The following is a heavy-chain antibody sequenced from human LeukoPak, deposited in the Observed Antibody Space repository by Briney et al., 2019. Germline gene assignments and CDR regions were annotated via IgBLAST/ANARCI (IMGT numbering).Heavy chain of an antibody. V-gene: IGHV3-21*01. CDR2: ISSSSSYI. D-gene: IGHD7-27*01. CDR1: GFTFSSYS. CDR3: IRDGLGTSPYDL. J-gene: IGHJ5*02. Sequence: GGSLRLSCAASGFTFSSYSMSWVRQAPGKGLEWVSSISSSSSYIYYADSVKGRFTISRDNAKNSLYLQMDSLRPEDTAVYYCIRDGLGTSPYDLWGQGALVTVSS.